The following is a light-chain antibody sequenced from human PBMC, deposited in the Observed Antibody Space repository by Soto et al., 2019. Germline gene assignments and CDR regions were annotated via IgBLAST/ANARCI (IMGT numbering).Light chain of an antibody. J-gene: IGKJ3*01. CDR2: KAS. CDR1: QSISSW. V-gene: IGKV1-5*03. Sequence: DIQMTQSPSTLPASVGDRVTITWRASQSISSWLAWYQQKPGKAPKLLIYKASSLESGVPSRFSGSGSGTEFTLTISSLQPDDFATYYCQQYNSYALAFGPGTKVDIK. CDR3: QQYNSYALA.